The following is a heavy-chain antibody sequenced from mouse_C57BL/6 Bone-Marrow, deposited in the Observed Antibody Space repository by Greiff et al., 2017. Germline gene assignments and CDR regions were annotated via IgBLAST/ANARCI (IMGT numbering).Heavy chain of an antibody. CDR3: ARSERNCGYAMDY. V-gene: IGHV1-39*01. CDR2: INPNYGTT. D-gene: IGHD4-1*01. CDR1: GYSFTDYN. Sequence: EVQLQQSGPELVKPGASVKISCKASGYSFTDYNMNWVKQSNGTSLEWIGVINPNYGTTSSNQKFKGKATLTVDQSSSTAYMQLNSLTSEDSAVYYFARSERNCGYAMDYWGQGTSVTVSS. J-gene: IGHJ4*01.